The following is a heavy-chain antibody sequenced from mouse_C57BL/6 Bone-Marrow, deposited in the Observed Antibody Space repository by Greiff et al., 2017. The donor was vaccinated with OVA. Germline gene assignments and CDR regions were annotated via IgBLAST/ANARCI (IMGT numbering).Heavy chain of an antibody. CDR2: ISSGSSTI. J-gene: IGHJ2*01. V-gene: IGHV5-17*01. CDR1: GFTFSDYG. CDR3: ARSGYYYGSSYYFDY. Sequence: EVKLMESGGGLVKPGGSLKLSCAASGFTFSDYGMHWVRQAPEKGLEWVAYISSGSSTIYYAEQVKGRFTISRDNAKNTLFLQMTSLRSEDTAMYYCARSGYYYGSSYYFDYWGQGTTLTVSS. D-gene: IGHD1-1*01.